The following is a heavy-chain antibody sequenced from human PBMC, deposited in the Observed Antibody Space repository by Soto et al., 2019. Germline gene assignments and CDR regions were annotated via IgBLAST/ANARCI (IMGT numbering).Heavy chain of an antibody. CDR2: ISYDGSNK. CDR1: GFTFSSYG. D-gene: IGHD6-13*01. J-gene: IGHJ6*02. CDR3: AKEIAAARATSYYYYGMDV. V-gene: IGHV3-30*18. Sequence: SLRLSCAASGFTFSSYGMHWVRQAPGKGLEWVAVISYDGSNKYYADSVKGRFTISRDNSKNTLCLQMNSLRAEDTAVYYCAKEIAAARATSYYYYGMDVWGQGTTVTVSS.